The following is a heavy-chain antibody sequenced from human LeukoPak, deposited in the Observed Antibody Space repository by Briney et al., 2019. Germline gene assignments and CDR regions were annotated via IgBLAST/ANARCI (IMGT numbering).Heavy chain of an antibody. Sequence: GGSLRLSCVASGFTFTSDAMNWVRQAPGKGLEWVSTIYTGGNTYYAASVKGRSTISRDFSKNTVFLHMNSLRAEDTAMYYCARGDDSGYYDYFDYWGQGALVTVSS. CDR2: IYTGGNT. CDR1: GFTFTSDA. V-gene: IGHV3-23*05. D-gene: IGHD3-22*01. CDR3: ARGDDSGYYDYFDY. J-gene: IGHJ4*02.